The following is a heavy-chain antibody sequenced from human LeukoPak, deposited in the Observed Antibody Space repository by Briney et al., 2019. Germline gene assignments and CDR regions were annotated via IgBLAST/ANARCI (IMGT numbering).Heavy chain of an antibody. J-gene: IGHJ6*04. CDR3: AELGITMIGGV. V-gene: IGHV3-7*01. CDR2: IKQDGSEK. Sequence: GSLRLSCAASGFTFSSYAMSWVRQAPGKGLEWVANIKQDGSEKNYVDSVKGRFTISRDNAKNSLYLQMNSLRAEDTAVYYCAELGITMIGGVWGKGTTVTISS. D-gene: IGHD3-10*02. CDR1: GFTFSSYA.